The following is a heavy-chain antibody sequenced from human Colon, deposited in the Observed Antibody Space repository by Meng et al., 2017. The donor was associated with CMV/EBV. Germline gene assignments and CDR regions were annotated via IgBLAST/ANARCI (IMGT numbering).Heavy chain of an antibody. CDR3: ASLKDYDGRGYYYFES. CDR1: GGSITNRNL. J-gene: IGHJ4*02. V-gene: IGHV4-4*02. D-gene: IGHD3-22*01. Sequence: QLPLQQSCPSLVEPSGPLSLTCTVSGGSITNRNLWRWVRLPPVKGLEWIGEVYLGGTIHHHPSLQSRVTISLDKAKDHLSLKLASVTAADTAVYYCASLKDYDGRGYYYFESWGQGTLVTVSS. CDR2: VYLGGTI.